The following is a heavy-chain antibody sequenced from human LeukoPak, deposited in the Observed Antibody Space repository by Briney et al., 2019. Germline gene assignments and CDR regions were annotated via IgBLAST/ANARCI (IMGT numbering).Heavy chain of an antibody. J-gene: IGHJ4*02. Sequence: GGSLRLSCAASGFTFSSYAMSWVRQAPGKGLEWVSVIYSGGSTYYADSVKGRFTISRDNSKNTLYLQMNSLRAEDTAVYYCARELGATLYYFDYWGQGTLVTVSS. CDR1: GFTFSSYA. CDR3: ARELGATLYYFDY. CDR2: IYSGGST. D-gene: IGHD1-26*01. V-gene: IGHV3-66*01.